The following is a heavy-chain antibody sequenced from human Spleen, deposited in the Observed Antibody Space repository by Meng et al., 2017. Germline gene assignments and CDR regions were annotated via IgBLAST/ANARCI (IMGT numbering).Heavy chain of an antibody. D-gene: IGHD6-13*01. CDR3: ARGVCSSSCYFHNWFDP. V-gene: IGHV4-31*03. J-gene: IGHJ5*02. CDR1: GGSISSGGYY. Sequence: QVPLQESGPGLVKPSQTLSLTCTVSGGSISSGGYYWSWIRQHPGKGLEWIGYIYYSGSTYYNPSLKSRVTISVDTSKNQFSLKLSSVTAADTAVYYCARGVCSSSCYFHNWFDPWGQGTLVTVSS. CDR2: IYYSGST.